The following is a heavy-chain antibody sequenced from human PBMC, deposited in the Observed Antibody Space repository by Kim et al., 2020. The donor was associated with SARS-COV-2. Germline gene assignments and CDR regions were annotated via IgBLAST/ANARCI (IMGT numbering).Heavy chain of an antibody. J-gene: IGHJ3*02. V-gene: IGHV6-1*01. D-gene: IGHD4-4*01. CDR3: VRGRNSAFDI. Sequence: YAEYVKGRININSDTSKNQFSLQLKSVTPEDTAMYYCVRGRNSAFDIWGQGTMVTVSS.